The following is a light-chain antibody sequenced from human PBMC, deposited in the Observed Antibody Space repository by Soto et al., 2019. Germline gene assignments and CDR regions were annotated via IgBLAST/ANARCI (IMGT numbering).Light chain of an antibody. J-gene: IGLJ2*01. Sequence: QSALAQPTSVSGSPGQSIAISCTGTSSDVGGYNYVSWHQQHPGKAPKVLISVVSNRPSGVSNRYSGSKSGNTASLTVSGLQAEDEADYYCSSYAGSSNIVFGGGTKLTVL. CDR1: SSDVGGYNY. CDR3: SSYAGSSNIV. CDR2: VVS. V-gene: IGLV2-14*01.